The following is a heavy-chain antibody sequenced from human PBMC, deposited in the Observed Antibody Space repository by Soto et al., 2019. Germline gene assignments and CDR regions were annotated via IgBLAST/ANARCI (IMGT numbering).Heavy chain of an antibody. CDR1: GYTFTSYA. CDR2: INAGNGNT. Sequence: QVQLVQSGAEVKKPGASVKVSCKASGYTFTSYAMHWVRQAPGQRLEWMGWINAGNGNTKYSQKFQGRVTITRDTSASTAYMELSSLRSEDTAVYYCARGPYYDFWSGYYDWYFDLWGRGTLVTVSS. CDR3: ARGPYYDFWSGYYDWYFDL. D-gene: IGHD3-3*01. V-gene: IGHV1-3*01. J-gene: IGHJ2*01.